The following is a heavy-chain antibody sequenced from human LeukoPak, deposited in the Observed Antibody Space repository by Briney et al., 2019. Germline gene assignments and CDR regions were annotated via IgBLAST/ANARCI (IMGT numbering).Heavy chain of an antibody. J-gene: IGHJ4*02. CDR3: AREGWIQLWLGYFDY. Sequence: GGSLRLSCAASGFTFSSYAMHWVRQAPGKGLEWVAVTSYDGSNKYYADSVKGRFTISRDNSKNTLYLQMNSLRAEDTAVYYCAREGWIQLWLGYFDYWGQGTLVTVSS. V-gene: IGHV3-30*04. CDR2: TSYDGSNK. CDR1: GFTFSSYA. D-gene: IGHD5-18*01.